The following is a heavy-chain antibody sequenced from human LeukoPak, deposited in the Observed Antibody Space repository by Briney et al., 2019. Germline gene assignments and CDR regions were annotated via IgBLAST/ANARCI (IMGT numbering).Heavy chain of an antibody. CDR1: GFTFTGYY. Sequence: ASVKVSCKASGFTFTGYYFHWVRQAPGQGLEWMGWVNPNTGGTNYAQIFQGRVTMTRDTSISTAYMELSRLTSDDTAVYYCARVHGDSSSSFDYWGQGTLVTVSS. D-gene: IGHD6-13*01. V-gene: IGHV1-2*02. CDR2: VNPNTGGT. J-gene: IGHJ4*02. CDR3: ARVHGDSSSSFDY.